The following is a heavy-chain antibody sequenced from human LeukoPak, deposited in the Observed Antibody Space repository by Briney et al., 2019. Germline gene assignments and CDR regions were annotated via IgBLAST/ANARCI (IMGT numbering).Heavy chain of an antibody. V-gene: IGHV4-39*02. D-gene: IGHD2-8*02. CDR1: GGSISTSSYY. Sequence: PSETLSLTCTVSGGSISTSSYYWGWIRQPPGKGLEWIGSISESGRTYYNPSLKSRVIISVDTSKKHCSLKLSSVTAADTAVYYCARHCTGDICAAYHFYYYMDVWGKGTTVTVSS. CDR3: ARHCTGDICAAYHFYYYMDV. CDR2: ISESGRT. J-gene: IGHJ6*03.